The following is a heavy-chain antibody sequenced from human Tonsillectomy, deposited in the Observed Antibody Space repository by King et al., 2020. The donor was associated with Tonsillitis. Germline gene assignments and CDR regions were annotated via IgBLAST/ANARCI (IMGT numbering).Heavy chain of an antibody. J-gene: IGHJ4*02. CDR1: GFTFDAYA. D-gene: IGHD3-10*01. CDR2: ISWNSNTI. V-gene: IGHV3-9*01. Sequence: VQLVESGGGLVQPGRSLRLSCAASGFTFDAYAMHWVRHAPGKGLEWVSGISWNSNTICYADSVKGRFTISRDNAKNSLYLQMNSLRAEDTALYYCAKDSMVRGVITSLDYWGQGTLVTVSS. CDR3: AKDSMVRGVITSLDY.